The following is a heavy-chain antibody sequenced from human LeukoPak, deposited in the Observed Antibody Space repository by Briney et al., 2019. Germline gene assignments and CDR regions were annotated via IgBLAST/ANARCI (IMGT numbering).Heavy chain of an antibody. CDR1: GGSFSGHY. J-gene: IGHJ4*02. D-gene: IGHD2-2*01. CDR3: ARGRTGAAALDF. V-gene: IGHV4-34*01. Sequence: SETLSLTCAVYGGSFSGHYWTWIRQAPGKGLEWIGESAHTGSTNYNPSLKSRVTISVDTSKNQFSLKLTSVSAADTAVYHCARGRTGAAALDFWGPGTLVTVSS. CDR2: SAHTGST.